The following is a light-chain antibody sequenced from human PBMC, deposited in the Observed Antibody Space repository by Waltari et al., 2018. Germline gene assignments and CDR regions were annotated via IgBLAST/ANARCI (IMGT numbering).Light chain of an antibody. V-gene: IGKV1-5*03. CDR2: KAS. CDR1: RTISAW. CDR3: QQYTHFPWT. J-gene: IGKJ1*01. Sequence: DIQMTQSPSTLSASVGDRVTVTCRASRTISAWLAWYQQKPGKAPKLVIYKASALQSGVTPRFSGSGSGTEFTLTISSLQPDDFATYYCQQYTHFPWTFGQGTKVEI.